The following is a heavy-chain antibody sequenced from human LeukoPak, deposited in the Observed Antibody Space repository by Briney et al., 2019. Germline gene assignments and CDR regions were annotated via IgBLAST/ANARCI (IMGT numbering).Heavy chain of an antibody. J-gene: IGHJ4*02. CDR2: INPNSGGT. CDR3: ARAALVRGVTGFDY. D-gene: IGHD3-10*01. V-gene: IGHV1-2*02. Sequence: GASVKVSCKASKYTFTGYYIHWVRQAPGQGLEYMGWINPNSGGTNYAQKFQGRVTMTRDTSISTAYMELSRLRSDDTAVYYCARAALVRGVTGFDYWGQGTLVTVSS. CDR1: KYTFTGYY.